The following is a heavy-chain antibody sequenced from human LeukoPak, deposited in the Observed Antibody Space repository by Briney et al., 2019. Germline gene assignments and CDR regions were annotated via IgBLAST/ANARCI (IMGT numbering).Heavy chain of an antibody. CDR2: IYSGGST. V-gene: IGHV3-66*01. D-gene: IGHD4-17*01. J-gene: IGHJ6*02. CDR3: ASVGYGDYYDYYYYGIDF. CDR1: GFTFSSYW. Sequence: GGSLRPFCAASGFTFSSYWMHWVRQAPGKGLEWVSVIYSGGSTYYADSVKGRFTISRDNSKNTLYLQMNSLRAEDTAVYYCASVGYGDYYDYYYYGIDFWGQGTMVTVSS.